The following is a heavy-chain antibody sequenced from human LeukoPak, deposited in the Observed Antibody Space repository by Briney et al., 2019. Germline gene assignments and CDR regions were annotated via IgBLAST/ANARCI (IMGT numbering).Heavy chain of an antibody. Sequence: GGSLRLSCAASGFTFSSYALSWVRQPPGKGLEWVSALSSSGVSTYYADSVKGRFTISRDNSKNTLFLQMSGLRAEDTAIYFCASLAPFGDYVSWFHPWGQGTLVTDSS. CDR3: ASLAPFGDYVSWFHP. CDR2: LSSSGVST. CDR1: GFTFSSYA. V-gene: IGHV3-23*01. D-gene: IGHD4-17*01. J-gene: IGHJ5*02.